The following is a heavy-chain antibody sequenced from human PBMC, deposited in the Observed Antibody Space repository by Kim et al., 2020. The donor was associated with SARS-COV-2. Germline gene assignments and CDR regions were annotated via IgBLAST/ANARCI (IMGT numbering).Heavy chain of an antibody. Sequence: SETLSLTCAVYGGSFSGYYWSWIRQPPGKGLEWIGESNHSGRTNYNPSLKSRVTISVYTSKNQFSLKLSSVTAADTAVYYCARGEKYFPFGYWGQGTLVTVSS. CDR3: ARGEKYFPFGY. D-gene: IGHD3-10*01. V-gene: IGHV4-34*01. CDR1: GGSFSGYY. J-gene: IGHJ4*02. CDR2: SNHSGRT.